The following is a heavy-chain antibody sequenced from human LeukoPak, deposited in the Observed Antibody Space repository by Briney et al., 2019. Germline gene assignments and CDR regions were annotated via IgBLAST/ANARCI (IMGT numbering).Heavy chain of an antibody. Sequence: GGSLRLTCAASGFTFSSYAMNWVRQAPGKGLEWVSAISGSGGSTYYADSVKGRFTISRDNSKNTLYLQMNSLRAEDTAVYYCARVVVQLWLPYNWFDPWGQGTLVTVSS. V-gene: IGHV3-23*01. CDR3: ARVVVQLWLPYNWFDP. J-gene: IGHJ5*02. CDR2: ISGSGGST. D-gene: IGHD5-18*01. CDR1: GFTFSSYA.